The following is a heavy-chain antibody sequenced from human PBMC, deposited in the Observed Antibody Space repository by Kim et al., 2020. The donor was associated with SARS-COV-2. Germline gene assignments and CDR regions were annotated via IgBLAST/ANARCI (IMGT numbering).Heavy chain of an antibody. Sequence: GESLKISCKGSGYSFTSYWISWVRQMPGKGLEWMGRIDPSDSYTNYSPSFQGHVTISADKSISTAYLQWSSLKASDTAMYYCARLPLDQLLYYYYGMDVWGQGPRSPSP. D-gene: IGHD2-2*01. CDR1: GYSFTSYW. V-gene: IGHV5-10-1*01. CDR3: ARLPLDQLLYYYYGMDV. J-gene: IGHJ6*02. CDR2: IDPSDSYT.